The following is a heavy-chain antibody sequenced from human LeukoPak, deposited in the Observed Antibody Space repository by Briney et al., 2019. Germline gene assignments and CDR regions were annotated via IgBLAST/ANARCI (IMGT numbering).Heavy chain of an antibody. D-gene: IGHD6-13*01. V-gene: IGHV1-2*02. J-gene: IGHJ6*03. CDR2: INPNSGGT. CDR1: GYTFTGYY. Sequence: GASVKVSCKASGYTFTGYYMHWARQAPGQGLEWMGWINPNSGGTNYAQKFQGRVTMTRDTSISTAYMELSRLRSDDTAVYYCARDVGSSWTYYYYYYMDVWGKGTTVTVSS. CDR3: ARDVGSSWTYYYYYYMDV.